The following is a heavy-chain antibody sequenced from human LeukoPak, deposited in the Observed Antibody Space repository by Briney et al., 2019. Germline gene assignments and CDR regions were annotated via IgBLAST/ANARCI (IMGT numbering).Heavy chain of an antibody. J-gene: IGHJ4*02. D-gene: IGHD5-12*01. CDR2: IYYSGST. V-gene: IGHV4-30-4*08. CDR3: ARDPWVAPSYFDY. Sequence: SQTLSLTCTVSGGSISSGDYYWRWLRQPPGKGLLWIGYIYYSGSTYYNPSLKSRVTISVYTSKNPFSLKLSSVTAADTAVYYCARDPWVAPSYFDYWGQGTLVTASA. CDR1: GGSISSGDYY.